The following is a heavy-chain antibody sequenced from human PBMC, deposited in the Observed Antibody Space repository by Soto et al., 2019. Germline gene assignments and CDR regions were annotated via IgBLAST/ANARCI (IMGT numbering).Heavy chain of an antibody. CDR1: GFTFSSYW. CDR3: ARGLKGYYGSDY. V-gene: IGHV3-74*01. CDR2: IKGDESST. Sequence: EVQLVESGGGLVQPGGSLRLSCAASGFTFSSYWMHWVRQAPGKGLVWVSRIKGDESSTSYADSVKGRFPISRDNARDTLYLQMDSLRAEDTAVYYCARGLKGYYGSDYWGQRTLVTVSS. J-gene: IGHJ4*02. D-gene: IGHD3-10*01.